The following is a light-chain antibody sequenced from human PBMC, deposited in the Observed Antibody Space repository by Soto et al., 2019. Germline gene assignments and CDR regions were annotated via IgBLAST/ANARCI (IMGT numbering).Light chain of an antibody. V-gene: IGLV2-8*01. CDR3: SSYAGNSRYV. CDR2: AVS. Sequence: QSVLTQPPSASGSPGPSVTISCPRTSSDVGRYNSISWYQQRPGKAPKLIIYAVSRRPSGVPDRLSGFKTGNTASLTVSGLQAEEEADYYCSSYAGNSRYVFGTGTKVTVL. J-gene: IGLJ1*01. CDR1: SSDVGRYNS.